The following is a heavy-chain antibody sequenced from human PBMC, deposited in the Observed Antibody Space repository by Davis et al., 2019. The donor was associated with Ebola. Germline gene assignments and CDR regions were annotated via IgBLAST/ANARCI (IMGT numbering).Heavy chain of an antibody. D-gene: IGHD3-3*01. Sequence: AASVKVSCKASGYTFTSYAMNWVRQAPGQGLEWMGRIIPILGIANYAQKFQGRVTITADKSTSTAYMELSSLRSEDTAGYYCARDYNTIFGVVISPYFDYWGQGTLVTVSS. CDR1: GYTFTSYA. V-gene: IGHV1-69*10. J-gene: IGHJ4*02. CDR3: ARDYNTIFGVVISPYFDY. CDR2: IIPILGIA.